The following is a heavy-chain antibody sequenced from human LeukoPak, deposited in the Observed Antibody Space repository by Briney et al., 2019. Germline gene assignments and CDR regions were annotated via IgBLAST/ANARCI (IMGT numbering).Heavy chain of an antibody. CDR3: ARAMIVVVTLDY. J-gene: IGHJ4*02. V-gene: IGHV4-38-2*02. Sequence: PSETLSLTCTVSGGSISSYYWGWIRQPPGKGLEWIGSIYHSGSTYYNPSLKSRVTISVDTSKSQFSLKLSSVTAADTAVYYCARAMIVVVTLDYWGQGTLVTVSS. CDR1: GGSISSYY. CDR2: IYHSGST. D-gene: IGHD3-22*01.